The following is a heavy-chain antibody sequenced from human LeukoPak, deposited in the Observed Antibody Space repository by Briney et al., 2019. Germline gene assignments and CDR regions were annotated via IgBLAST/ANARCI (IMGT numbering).Heavy chain of an antibody. CDR3: ARDSCSGGSCYFDY. Sequence: PSETLSLTCTVSGYSISSGYYWGWIRQPPGKGLEWIGSIYHSGITYYNPSLKSRFTISVDTSKDQFSLKLSSVTAADTAVYYCARDSCSGGSCYFDYWGQGTLVTVSS. CDR2: IYHSGIT. J-gene: IGHJ4*02. CDR1: GYSISSGYY. D-gene: IGHD2-15*01. V-gene: IGHV4-38-2*02.